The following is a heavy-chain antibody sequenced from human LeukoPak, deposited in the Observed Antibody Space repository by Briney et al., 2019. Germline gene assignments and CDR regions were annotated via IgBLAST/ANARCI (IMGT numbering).Heavy chain of an antibody. CDR1: GDSISSYY. D-gene: IGHD3-10*01. CDR2: IYYSGST. Sequence: SETLSLTCTVSGDSISSYYWSWIRQPPEKGLEWIGYIYYSGSTNYNPSLKSRVTISVDTSKTQFSLKMNSVTAADTAVYYCARLQRITMAGPDYWYFDLWGSGTLVTVSS. CDR3: ARLQRITMAGPDYWYFDL. V-gene: IGHV4-59*01. J-gene: IGHJ2*01.